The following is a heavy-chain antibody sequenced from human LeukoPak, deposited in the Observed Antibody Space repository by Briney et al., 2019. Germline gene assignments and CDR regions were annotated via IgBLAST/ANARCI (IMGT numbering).Heavy chain of an antibody. CDR2: IYPGDSDT. CDR3: ARQGALGYCSGGGCYGWFDP. D-gene: IGHD2-15*01. V-gene: IGHV5-51*01. J-gene: IGHJ5*02. CDR1: GYSFTSYW. Sequence: GESLKISCKGSGYSFTSYWIGWVRQMPGKGLEWMGIIYPGDSDTRYSPSFQGQVTISADKSISTAYLQWSSLKASDTAMYYCARQGALGYCSGGGCYGWFDPWGQGTLVTVSS.